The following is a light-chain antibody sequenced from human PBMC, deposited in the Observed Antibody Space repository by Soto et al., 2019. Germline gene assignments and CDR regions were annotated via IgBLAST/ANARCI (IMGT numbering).Light chain of an antibody. V-gene: IGLV1-40*01. Sequence: QPVLTQPPSVSGAPGQRVTISCTGSSSNIGAGYDVHWYQQLPGTAPKLLIYGNSNRPSGIPDRFSGSKSGTSATLAITGLQTGDEADYYCATWDATLSAAVFGGGTKLTVL. CDR2: GNS. CDR1: SSNIGAGYD. CDR3: ATWDATLSAAV. J-gene: IGLJ3*02.